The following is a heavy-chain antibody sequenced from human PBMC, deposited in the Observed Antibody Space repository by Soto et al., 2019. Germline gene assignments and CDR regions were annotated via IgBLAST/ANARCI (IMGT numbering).Heavy chain of an antibody. Sequence: QVQLVESGGGVVQPGTSLRLSCVGSGFTFRSYVIHWVRQAPGKGLEWVALTSYDGSNNFYGDSVKGRFTISRHNSRNTVELQIDSLTFEDPALYYCARWGTTGGLDVWGQGTLVSVS. D-gene: IGHD3-16*01. CDR2: TSYDGSNN. CDR1: GFTFRSYV. V-gene: IGHV3-33*05. CDR3: ARWGTTGGLDV. J-gene: IGHJ4*02.